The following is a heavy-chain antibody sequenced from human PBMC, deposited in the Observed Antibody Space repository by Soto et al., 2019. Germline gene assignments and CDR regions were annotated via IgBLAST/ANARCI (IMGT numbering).Heavy chain of an antibody. CDR1: GFTFSSYG. D-gene: IGHD1-26*01. CDR3: AKVPTGNRIVWYFDL. Sequence: QVQLVESGGGVVQPGRSLRLSCAASGFTFSSYGMHWVRQAPGKGLEWVAVISYDGSNKYYADSVKGRFTISRDNSKNTLYLQMNSLRAEDTAVYYCAKVPTGNRIVWYFDLWGRGTLVTVSS. V-gene: IGHV3-30*18. CDR2: ISYDGSNK. J-gene: IGHJ2*01.